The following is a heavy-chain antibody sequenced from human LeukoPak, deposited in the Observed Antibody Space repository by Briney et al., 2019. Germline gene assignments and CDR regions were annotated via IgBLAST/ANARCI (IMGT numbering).Heavy chain of an antibody. D-gene: IGHD1-26*01. CDR2: INHSGST. CDR1: GGSFSGYY. J-gene: IGHJ3*02. Sequence: PSETLSLTCAVYGGSFSGYYWSWIRQPPGKGLEWIGEINHSGSTNYNPSLKSRVTISVDTSKNQFSLKLSSVTAADTAVYYCARRSGSYSHDAFDIWGQGTMVTVSS. V-gene: IGHV4-34*01. CDR3: ARRSGSYSHDAFDI.